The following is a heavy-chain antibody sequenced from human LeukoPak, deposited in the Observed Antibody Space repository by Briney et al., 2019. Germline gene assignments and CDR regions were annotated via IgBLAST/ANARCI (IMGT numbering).Heavy chain of an antibody. D-gene: IGHD2-2*01. CDR3: ARAGSNTSYPRDFDH. CDR1: GYTFTSYG. J-gene: IGHJ4*02. V-gene: IGHV1-18*01. Sequence: GASVKVSCKASGYTFTSYGISWVRQAPGQGLEWMGWISAYNGNTNYAQKLQGRVTMTTDTSTSTAYMELRSLRSDDTAVYYCARAGSNTSYPRDFDHWGQGTLVTVSS. CDR2: ISAYNGNT.